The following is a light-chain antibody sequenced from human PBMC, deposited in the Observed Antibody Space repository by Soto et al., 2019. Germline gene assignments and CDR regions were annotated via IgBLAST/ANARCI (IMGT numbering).Light chain of an antibody. CDR1: QSLNNY. CDR2: DAS. V-gene: IGKV1-5*01. J-gene: IGKJ5*01. Sequence: DLQMTQSPSTLSASVGDRVTITCRASQSLNNYLAWYQQKPGKAPKLLIYDASTLERGVPSRFSGTGSGTEFTLTISSLQPDDFATYYCQQYYRSSITFGQGTRLEIK. CDR3: QQYYRSSIT.